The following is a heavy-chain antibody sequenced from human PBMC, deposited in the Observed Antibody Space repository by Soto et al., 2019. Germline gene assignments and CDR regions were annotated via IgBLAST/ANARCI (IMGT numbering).Heavy chain of an antibody. Sequence: QVQLVQSGAEVKKPGSSVKVSCKASGGTFSSYAISWVRQAPGQGLEWMGGIIPIFGTANYAQKFQGRVTITADESTSTAYMELSSLSSEDTGVYYCARERLPGPYYYYGMDVWGQGTTVTVSS. J-gene: IGHJ6*02. CDR2: IIPIFGTA. CDR3: ARERLPGPYYYYGMDV. CDR1: GGTFSSYA. V-gene: IGHV1-69*01. D-gene: IGHD7-27*01.